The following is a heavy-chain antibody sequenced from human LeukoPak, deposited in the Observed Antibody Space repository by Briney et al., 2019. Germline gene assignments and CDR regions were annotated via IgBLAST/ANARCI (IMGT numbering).Heavy chain of an antibody. Sequence: PGGSLRLSCAASGFSFSYYGMHWVRQAPGKGLEWVAFISNDGNNKDYADSVKGRFTISRDNSKNTLYLQMDSLRGEDTAVYHCAKDGYCDNTNCYPHHFHSWGQGTLVSVSS. CDR2: ISNDGNNK. CDR1: GFSFSYYG. V-gene: IGHV3-30*18. D-gene: IGHD2-2*03. J-gene: IGHJ4*02. CDR3: AKDGYCDNTNCYPHHFHS.